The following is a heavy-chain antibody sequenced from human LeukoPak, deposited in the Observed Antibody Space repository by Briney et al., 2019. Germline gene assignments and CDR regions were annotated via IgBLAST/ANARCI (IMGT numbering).Heavy chain of an antibody. Sequence: GGSLRLSCAASGFTFSSYSMNWVRQAPGKGLEWVAVISYDGSNKYYADSVKGRFTISRDNSKNTLYLQMNSLRAEDTAVYYCARDRPEVVGWGQGTLVTVSS. CDR1: GFTFSSYS. CDR2: ISYDGSNK. D-gene: IGHD2-15*01. V-gene: IGHV3-30*03. J-gene: IGHJ4*02. CDR3: ARDRPEVVG.